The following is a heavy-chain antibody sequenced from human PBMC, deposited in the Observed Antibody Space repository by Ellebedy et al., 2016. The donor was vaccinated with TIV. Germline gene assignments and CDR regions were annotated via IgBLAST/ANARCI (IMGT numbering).Heavy chain of an antibody. D-gene: IGHD1-26*01. CDR2: MNPNSGNT. V-gene: IGHV1-8*02. CDR3: ARASGSYHLYDY. J-gene: IGHJ4*02. Sequence: ASVKVSXKTSGGSFNSYAISWVRQATGQGLEWTGWMNPNSGNTGYAQKFQGRVTMTRNTSISTAYMELSSLRSEDTAVYYCARASGSYHLYDYWGQGTLVTVSS. CDR1: GGSFNSYA.